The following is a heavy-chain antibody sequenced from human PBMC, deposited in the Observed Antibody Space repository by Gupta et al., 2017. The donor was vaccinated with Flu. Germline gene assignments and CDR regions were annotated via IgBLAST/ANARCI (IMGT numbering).Heavy chain of an antibody. J-gene: IGHJ4*02. V-gene: IGHV4-31*03. D-gene: IGHD3-10*01. CDR1: GASISSAGYY. CDR2: IDYRGTT. Sequence: QVHLQESGPGLVQPSQTMSLTCIVSGASISSAGYYWGWIRQLPGKGLEWIGYIDYRGTTYSNPSLKKRRTISVDTSRNHFSRKLSSVTAADTAGYYCARNYGGNFFIDYWGQGAPVTVSS. CDR3: ARNYGGNFFIDY.